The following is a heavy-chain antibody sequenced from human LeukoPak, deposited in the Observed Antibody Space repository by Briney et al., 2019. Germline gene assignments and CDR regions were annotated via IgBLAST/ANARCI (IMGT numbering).Heavy chain of an antibody. D-gene: IGHD5-18*01. Sequence: ASVKVSCKASGYTFTSYGISWVRQPPGQGLEWMGWISAYNGNTNYAQKLQGRVTMTTDTSTSTAYMELRSLRSDDTAVYYCAREVDTAMVTDYWGQGTLVTVSS. CDR1: GYTFTSYG. CDR3: AREVDTAMVTDY. CDR2: ISAYNGNT. V-gene: IGHV1-18*01. J-gene: IGHJ4*02.